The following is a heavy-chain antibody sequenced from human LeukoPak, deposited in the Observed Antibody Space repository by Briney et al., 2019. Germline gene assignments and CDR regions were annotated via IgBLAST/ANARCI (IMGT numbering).Heavy chain of an antibody. Sequence: PSGTLSLTCAVSGGSISSSNWWNWVRQTPGKGLEWIGEIYRRGNTHYNPSLKSRVTMSVDTSTNQFSLRVNSVTAADTAVYYCARVPSVIDISFDYWGQGTLVTVSS. CDR2: IYRRGNT. D-gene: IGHD2-21*01. J-gene: IGHJ4*02. V-gene: IGHV4-4*02. CDR3: ARVPSVIDISFDY. CDR1: GGSISSSNW.